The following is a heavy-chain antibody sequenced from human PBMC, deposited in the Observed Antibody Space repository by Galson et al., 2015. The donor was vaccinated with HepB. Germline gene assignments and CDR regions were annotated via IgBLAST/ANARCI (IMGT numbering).Heavy chain of an antibody. Sequence: QSGAEVKKPGESLKISCKGSGYSFTSQWIGWVRQMPGKGLEWMGIIYPGDSDTTYGPSFQGHVTISVDKSISTAYLQWSSLKASDSAMYYCARHNQVSYSNRLYYFDYWGQGTQVTVSA. CDR2: IYPGDSDT. CDR1: GYSFTSQW. J-gene: IGHJ4*01. CDR3: ARHNQVSYSNRLYYFDY. V-gene: IGHV5-51*01. D-gene: IGHD6-13*01.